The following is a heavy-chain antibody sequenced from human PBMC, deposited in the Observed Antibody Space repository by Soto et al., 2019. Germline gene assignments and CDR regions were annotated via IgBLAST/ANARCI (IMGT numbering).Heavy chain of an antibody. CDR1: GLTFNDYD. Sequence: GGSLRLSCAASGLTFNDYDMNWVRQAPGKGLEWVSYISSSSGSTYYADSVKGRFTISRDNAKKSVYLQMNSLRYEDTAVYYCASQKPGAPFDFWGQGTLVTVSS. CDR3: ASQKPGAPFDF. D-gene: IGHD1-1*01. CDR2: ISSSSGST. V-gene: IGHV3-48*02. J-gene: IGHJ4*02.